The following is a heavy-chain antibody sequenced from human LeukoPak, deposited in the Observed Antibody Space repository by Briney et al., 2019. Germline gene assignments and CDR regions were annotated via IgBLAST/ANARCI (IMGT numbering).Heavy chain of an antibody. Sequence: SETLSLTCTVSGGSISSYYWSWIRQPAGKGLEWIGRIYTSGSTNYNPSLKSRVTMSVDTSKNQFSLKLSSVTAADTAVYYCARGAYYYGSGRLGDWFDPWGQGTLVTVSS. J-gene: IGHJ5*02. CDR3: ARGAYYYGSGRLGDWFDP. D-gene: IGHD3-10*01. V-gene: IGHV4-4*07. CDR2: IYTSGST. CDR1: GGSISSYY.